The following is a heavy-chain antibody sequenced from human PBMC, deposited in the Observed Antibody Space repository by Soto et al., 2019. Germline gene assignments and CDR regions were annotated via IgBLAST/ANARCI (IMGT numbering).Heavy chain of an antibody. CDR3: ARGTHAGIAAAPY. CDR2: INTYNGNT. V-gene: IGHV1-18*01. Sequence: ASGRVSYKASGYTCTSEWISVVRQAPGQGLEWMGWINTYNGNTNYPQKLQGRVTMTTDTSASTAYMELRSLRSDDTAAYHCARGTHAGIAAAPYWGQGTLVNVSS. J-gene: IGHJ4*02. D-gene: IGHD6-13*01. CDR1: GYTCTSEW.